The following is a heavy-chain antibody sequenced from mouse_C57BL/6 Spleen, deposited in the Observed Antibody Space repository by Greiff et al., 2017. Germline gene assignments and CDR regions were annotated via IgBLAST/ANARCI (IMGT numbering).Heavy chain of an antibody. J-gene: IGHJ2*01. Sequence: VQLQQPGAELVMPGASVKLSCKASGYTFTSYWMHWVKQRPGQGLEWIGDIDPSDSYTNYNQKFKGKSTLTVDKSSSTSYMHLSRLTSEYSAVYYCARSYFYYWGQGTTLSVSS. V-gene: IGHV1-69*01. CDR3: ARSYFYY. CDR2: IDPSDSYT. CDR1: GYTFTSYW.